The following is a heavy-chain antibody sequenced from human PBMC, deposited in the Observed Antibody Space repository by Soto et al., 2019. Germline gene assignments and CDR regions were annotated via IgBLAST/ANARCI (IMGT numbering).Heavy chain of an antibody. Sequence: SQTLSLTCAISADSVSSNSSAWNWIRQSPSRGLEWLGRTYYRSKWYNDYAVSVKSRITINPASSINQFSLQLNSVTPEDTAVYYCARAAAGTDDAFDIWGQGTMVTVSS. D-gene: IGHD6-13*01. CDR1: ADSVSSNSSA. CDR3: ARAAAGTDDAFDI. CDR2: TYYRSKWYN. J-gene: IGHJ3*02. V-gene: IGHV6-1*01.